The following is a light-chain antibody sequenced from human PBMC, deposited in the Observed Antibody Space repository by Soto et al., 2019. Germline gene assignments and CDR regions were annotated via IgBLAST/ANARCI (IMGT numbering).Light chain of an antibody. CDR3: QQRNNWPPT. J-gene: IGKJ4*01. CDR1: QSVRND. CDR2: SAS. V-gene: IGKV3-11*01. Sequence: EIVLTQSPATLFLSPGERATLSCRASQSVRNDLVWYHQKRGQAPRLLIYSASNRAAGIAPRFSASGSGTDFTLTISSLEPEDFAVYYCQQRNNWPPTFGGGTKVEMK.